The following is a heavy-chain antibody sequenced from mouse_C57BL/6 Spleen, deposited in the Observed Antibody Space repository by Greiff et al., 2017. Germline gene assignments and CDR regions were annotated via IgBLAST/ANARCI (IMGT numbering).Heavy chain of an antibody. D-gene: IGHD1-1*02. Sequence: QVQLQQPGAELVRPGTSVKLSCKASGYTFTSYWMHWVKQRPGQGLEWIGVIDPSDSYTNYNQKFKGKATLTVDTSSSTAYMQLSSLTSEDSAVYYCARDYRGAMDYWGQGTSVTVSS. CDR3: ARDYRGAMDY. J-gene: IGHJ4*01. V-gene: IGHV1-59*01. CDR2: IDPSDSYT. CDR1: GYTFTSYW.